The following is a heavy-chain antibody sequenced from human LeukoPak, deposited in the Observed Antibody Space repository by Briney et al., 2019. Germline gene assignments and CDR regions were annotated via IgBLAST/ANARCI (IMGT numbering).Heavy chain of an antibody. D-gene: IGHD1-1*01. CDR1: GGSISSSSYY. CDR2: IYYSGST. J-gene: IGHJ5*02. CDR3: ARQGPTERRTKARGVWFDP. Sequence: SETLSLTCTVSGGSISSSSYYWGWIRQPPGKGLEWIGSIYYSGSTYYNPSLKSRVTISVDTSKNQFSLKLSSVTAADTAVYYCARQGPTERRTKARGVWFDPWGQGTLVTVSS. V-gene: IGHV4-39*01.